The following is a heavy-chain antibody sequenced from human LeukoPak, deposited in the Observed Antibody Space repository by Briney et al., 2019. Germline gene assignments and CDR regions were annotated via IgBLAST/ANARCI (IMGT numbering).Heavy chain of an antibody. CDR2: IRYDGRNK. CDR1: GFTFSTYG. V-gene: IGHV3-30*02. J-gene: IGHJ4*02. D-gene: IGHD4-17*01. CDR3: ARGEYLADYGDYFDY. Sequence: GGSLRLSCAASGFTFSTYGMHWVRQAPGKGLEWVAFIRYDGRNKYYADSVKGRFTISRDNAKNSLYLQMNSLRAEDTAVYYCARGEYLADYGDYFDYWGQGTQVTVSS.